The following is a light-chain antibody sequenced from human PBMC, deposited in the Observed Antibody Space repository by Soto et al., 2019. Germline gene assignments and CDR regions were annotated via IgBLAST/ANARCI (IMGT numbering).Light chain of an antibody. CDR3: AVWDDSLNGVV. CDR2: SSS. J-gene: IGLJ3*02. Sequence: QAVVTQPPSASGTPGQWVTISCSGSSSNIGSNTVNWYQQLPGTAPKLLTYSSSQRPSGIPDRFSGSKSGTSASLAISGLRSEDEADYYCAVWDDSLNGVVFGGGTKLTVL. V-gene: IGLV1-44*01. CDR1: SSNIGSNT.